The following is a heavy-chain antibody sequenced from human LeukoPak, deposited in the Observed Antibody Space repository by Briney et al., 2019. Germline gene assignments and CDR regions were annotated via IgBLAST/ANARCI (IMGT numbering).Heavy chain of an antibody. CDR1: GDSISTYY. D-gene: IGHD6-19*01. J-gene: IGHJ4*02. V-gene: IGHV4-59*08. Sequence: SETLSLTCTVSGDSISTYYWSWIRQPPGKGLEWIGYLYYSGSPNYNPSLKSRLTISIDTSRNQFSLQLSSVTAADTAVYYCARHGSGWSFDYWGQGILVTVSS. CDR3: ARHGSGWSFDY. CDR2: LYYSGSP.